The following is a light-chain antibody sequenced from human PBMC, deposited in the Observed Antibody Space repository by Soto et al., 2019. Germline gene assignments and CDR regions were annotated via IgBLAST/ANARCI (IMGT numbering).Light chain of an antibody. CDR3: QHSYSSPPWT. CDR1: QGISNW. CDR2: AAS. V-gene: IGKV1-12*01. J-gene: IGKJ1*01. Sequence: DIQMTQSPSSVSASVGDRVTITCRASQGISNWLAWYQQKPGKAPKLLIYAASGLQSGVPPRFSGSGSGRDFTLTISSLRPEDIATYFCQHSYSSPPWTFGQGTKVDIK.